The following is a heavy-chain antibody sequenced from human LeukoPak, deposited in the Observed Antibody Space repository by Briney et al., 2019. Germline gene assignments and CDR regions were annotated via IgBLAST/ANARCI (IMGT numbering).Heavy chain of an antibody. CDR3: ARGGFYCGGDCYVDY. J-gene: IGHJ4*02. Sequence: PSETLSLTCTVSSGSISSSGYFWGWIRLPPGKGLEWIGTISYRGLLYYNPSLKSRVTISVDTSRNQFSLRLSSVTAADTAVYYCARGGFYCGGDCYVDYWGQGTLVTVSS. V-gene: IGHV4-39*01. CDR2: ISYRGLL. CDR1: SGSISSSGYF. D-gene: IGHD2-21*02.